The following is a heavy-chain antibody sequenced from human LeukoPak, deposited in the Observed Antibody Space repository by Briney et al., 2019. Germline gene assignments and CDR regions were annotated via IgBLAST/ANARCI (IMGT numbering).Heavy chain of an antibody. CDR3: ARVHRGYSYGRLDY. V-gene: IGHV3-21*01. CDR1: GXTFSTCS. Sequence: GGSLRLSCAASGXTFSTCSMNWVRQAPGKGLEWVSSISSRSDYIYYADSVKGRFTISRDNAKNSLYLEMNSLRDEDTAVYYCARVHRGYSYGRLDYWGQGTLVTVSS. D-gene: IGHD5-18*01. J-gene: IGHJ4*02. CDR2: ISSRSDYI.